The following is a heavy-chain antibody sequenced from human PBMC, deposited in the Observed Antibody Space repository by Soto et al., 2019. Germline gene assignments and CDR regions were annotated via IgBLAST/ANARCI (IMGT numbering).Heavy chain of an antibody. J-gene: IGHJ3*02. V-gene: IGHV4-30-2*01. D-gene: IGHD1-26*01. Sequence: SLTCAVSGGSISSGGYSWSWIRQPPGKGLEWIGYIYHSGSTYYNPSLKSRVTISVDRSKNQFSLKLSSVTAADTAVYYCARVGATDAFDIWGQGTMVT. CDR2: IYHSGST. CDR3: ARVGATDAFDI. CDR1: GGSISSGGYS.